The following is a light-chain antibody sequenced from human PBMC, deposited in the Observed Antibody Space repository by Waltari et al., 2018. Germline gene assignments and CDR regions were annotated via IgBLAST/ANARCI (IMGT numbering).Light chain of an antibody. CDR2: WGS. Sequence: DIVMTQSPLSLPVTPGEPASISCRSSQNLLHTNGYNSVDWYLQKPGQSPQLLIYWGSNRASGAPDRFSGSGSGTDFTLKISRVEAEDVGVYYCMQALQTPYTFGQGTKLEIK. CDR3: MQALQTPYT. CDR1: QNLLHTNGYNS. V-gene: IGKV2-28*01. J-gene: IGKJ2*01.